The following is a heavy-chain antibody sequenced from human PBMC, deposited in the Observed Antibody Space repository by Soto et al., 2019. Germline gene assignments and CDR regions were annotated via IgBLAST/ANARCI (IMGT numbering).Heavy chain of an antibody. CDR2: ISSSGSTI. V-gene: IGHV3-48*03. CDR1: GFTFSSYE. D-gene: IGHD6-13*01. Sequence: HPGGSLRLSCATSGFTFSSYEMNWVRQAPGKGLEWVSYISSSGSTIYYADSVKGRFTISRDNAKNSLYLQMDSLRAEDTAVYYCARDQEAGSFFPYYYGMDVWGRGTTITASS. J-gene: IGHJ6*02. CDR3: ARDQEAGSFFPYYYGMDV.